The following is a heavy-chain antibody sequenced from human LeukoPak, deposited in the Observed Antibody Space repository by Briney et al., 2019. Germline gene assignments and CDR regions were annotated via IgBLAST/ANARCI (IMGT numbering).Heavy chain of an antibody. D-gene: IGHD3-3*01. CDR2: INPNSGGT. J-gene: IGHJ6*02. Sequence: ASVKVSCKASGYTFTGYYMHWVRQAPGQGLEWMGWINPNSGGTNYAQKFQGRVTMTRDTSISTAYMELSRLRSDDTAVYYCARSPYYDFWNGDYYGMDVWGQGTTVTVSS. CDR1: GYTFTGYY. CDR3: ARSPYYDFWNGDYYGMDV. V-gene: IGHV1-2*02.